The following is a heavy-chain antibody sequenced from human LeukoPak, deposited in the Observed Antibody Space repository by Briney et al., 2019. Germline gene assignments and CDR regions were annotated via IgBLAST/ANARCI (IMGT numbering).Heavy chain of an antibody. CDR2: ISGGGDST. J-gene: IGHJ2*01. V-gene: IGHV3-23*01. CDR3: ARDRGMPGGFDWYFDL. CDR1: GLTFSNFA. D-gene: IGHD3-10*01. Sequence: PGGSLRLSCAASGLTFSNFAMSWVRQAPGKGLEWVSAISGGGDSTYYADSVKGRFTVSRDNSKNTLFLQMSSLRADDTALYYCARDRGMPGGFDWYFDLWGRGTLVTVSS.